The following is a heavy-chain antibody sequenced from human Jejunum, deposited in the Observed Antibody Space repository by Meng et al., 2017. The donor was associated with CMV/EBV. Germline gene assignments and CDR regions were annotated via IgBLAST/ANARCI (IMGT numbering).Heavy chain of an antibody. J-gene: IGHJ4*02. Sequence: KVSGQASGYTFNKSDISWVRQAPGQGLEWMGSMTPKSGNTVYAQKFQGRVTMTWDTSTTTAYMELSSLRSEDTAMYYCARGLDLPYWGQGTLVTVSS. V-gene: IGHV1-8*01. CDR3: ARGLDLPY. CDR2: MTPKSGNT. CDR1: GYTFNKSD.